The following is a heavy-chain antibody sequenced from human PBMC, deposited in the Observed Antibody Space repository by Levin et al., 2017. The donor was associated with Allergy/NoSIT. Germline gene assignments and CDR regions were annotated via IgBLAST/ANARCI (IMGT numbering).Heavy chain of an antibody. V-gene: IGHV3-13*01. CDR2: IGTAGDT. Sequence: AGGSLRLSCAASGFTFSSYDMHWVRQATGKGLEWVSAIGTAGDTYYPGSVKGRFTISRENAKNSLYLQMNSLRAGDTAVYYCARAVTRYFDFDYWGQGTLVTVSS. J-gene: IGHJ4*02. CDR1: GFTFSSYD. D-gene: IGHD3-9*01. CDR3: ARAVTRYFDFDY.